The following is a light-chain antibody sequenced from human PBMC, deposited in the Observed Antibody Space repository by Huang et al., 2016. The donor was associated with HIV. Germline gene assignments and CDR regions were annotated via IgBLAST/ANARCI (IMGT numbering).Light chain of an antibody. V-gene: IGKV3-11*01. CDR3: QQRAKGIS. CDR2: DAS. J-gene: IGKJ4*01. Sequence: IVLTQSPATLSWYPGERVTLSCRASQSADNYIAWYQQKPGQSPKLLIYDASNRAAGTPVRFSGRGSGTDFSLTISSLESEDLAVYYCQQRAKGISFGGGTKLEFK. CDR1: QSADNY.